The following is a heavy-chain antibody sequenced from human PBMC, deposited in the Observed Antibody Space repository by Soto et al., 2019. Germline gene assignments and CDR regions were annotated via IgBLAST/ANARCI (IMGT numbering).Heavy chain of an antibody. D-gene: IGHD3-22*01. V-gene: IGHV1-69*06. J-gene: IGHJ3*02. Sequence: QVQLVQSGAEVKRPGSSVKVSCKTSGGLLSSYAISWVRQAPGQGLEWMGGSIPTFGTTVYAQNFQGRVSITADRSTATAYLEFRGLRSQDTAVYYCARGINDYYDGTCPSWDDAFDIWGQGTMVTVSS. CDR2: SIPTFGTT. CDR1: GGLLSSYA. CDR3: ARGINDYYDGTCPSWDDAFDI.